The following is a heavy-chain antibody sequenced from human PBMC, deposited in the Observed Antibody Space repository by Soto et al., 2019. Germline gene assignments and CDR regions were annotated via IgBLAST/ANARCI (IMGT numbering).Heavy chain of an antibody. CDR1: GFSFSTTGAG. Sequence: QIALKESGPTLVKPSQTLTLTCTFSGFSFSTTGAGVGWIRQPPGKALEWLALIFWNDAKRYSPSLRSRLTIPKDTSNNQVVLTMTNVDPVDTATYYCAYRRGGSSSGGNFDYWGQGTPVTVYS. J-gene: IGHJ4*02. D-gene: IGHD2-15*01. CDR3: AYRRGGSSSGGNFDY. CDR2: IFWNDAK. V-gene: IGHV2-5*01.